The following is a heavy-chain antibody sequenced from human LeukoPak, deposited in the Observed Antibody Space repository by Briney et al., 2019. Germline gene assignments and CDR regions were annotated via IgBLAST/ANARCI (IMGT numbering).Heavy chain of an antibody. V-gene: IGHV3-7*03. CDR3: ARGGGLDV. Sequence: GGSLRLSCAASGLTFSSFWMNWARQAPGKGLEWVASINHNGNVNYYVDSVKGRFTISRDNAKNSLYLQMSNLRAEDTAVYFCARGGGLDVWGQGATVTVSS. CDR1: GLTFSSFW. CDR2: INHNGNVN. J-gene: IGHJ6*02. D-gene: IGHD3-16*01.